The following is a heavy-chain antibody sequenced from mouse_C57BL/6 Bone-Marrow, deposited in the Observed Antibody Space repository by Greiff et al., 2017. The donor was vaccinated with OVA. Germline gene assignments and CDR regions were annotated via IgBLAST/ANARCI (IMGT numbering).Heavy chain of an antibody. CDR3: ARGIPFDQ. Sequence: QVQLQQSGAELVKPGDSVKISCKASGYAFSGYWMNWVRQRPGKGLEWIGRIYPGDGDTKSIGTLTDTATLTADKSSSTAYMQLSSLTSEDSAVYFCARGIPFDQWGQGTSRTVSS. J-gene: IGHJ2*02. CDR2: IYPGDGDT. CDR1: GYAFSGYW. V-gene: IGHV1-80*01.